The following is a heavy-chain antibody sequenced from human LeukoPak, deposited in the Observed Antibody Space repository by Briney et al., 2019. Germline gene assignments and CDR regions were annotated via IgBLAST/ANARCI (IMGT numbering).Heavy chain of an antibody. Sequence: GGSLRLSCAASGFTFSSYAMTWVRQAPEKGLEWVSAISGSGGSTYYADSVKGRFTISRDNSKNTVYLQMNSLRAEDTAVYYCAKDLGYSSPNHYYYGMDVWGQGTTVTVSS. D-gene: IGHD6-13*01. J-gene: IGHJ6*02. CDR3: AKDLGYSSPNHYYYGMDV. V-gene: IGHV3-23*01. CDR1: GFTFSSYA. CDR2: ISGSGGST.